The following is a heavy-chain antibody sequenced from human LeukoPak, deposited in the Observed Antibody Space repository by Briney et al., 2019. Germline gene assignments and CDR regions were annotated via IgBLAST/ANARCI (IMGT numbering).Heavy chain of an antibody. J-gene: IGHJ4*02. D-gene: IGHD1-26*01. Sequence: PGRSLRLSCAASGFTFSSYGMHWVRQAPGKGLEWVAAISYDGNNKYYGDSVKGRFTISRDNSKNTLYLQLNSLRAEDTAVYYCATASGTYTSTYWGQGTLVTASS. CDR3: ATASGTYTSTY. CDR2: ISYDGNNK. V-gene: IGHV3-30*03. CDR1: GFTFSSYG.